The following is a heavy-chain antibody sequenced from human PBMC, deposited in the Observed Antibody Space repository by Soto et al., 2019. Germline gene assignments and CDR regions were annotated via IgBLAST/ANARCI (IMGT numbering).Heavy chain of an antibody. Sequence: QVQVVQSGAEVKRPGSSVKVSCKASGDTFNFYSINWVRQAPGVGLEWVGRVNPILSMSNYAQRFQGRVTMTADKSTSTAYMELRSRRSEDTAIYYCASSYGSGYRAFDYWGQGALVTVSS. CDR1: GDTFNFYS. D-gene: IGHD3-10*01. J-gene: IGHJ4*02. CDR2: VNPILSMS. CDR3: ASSYGSGYRAFDY. V-gene: IGHV1-69*02.